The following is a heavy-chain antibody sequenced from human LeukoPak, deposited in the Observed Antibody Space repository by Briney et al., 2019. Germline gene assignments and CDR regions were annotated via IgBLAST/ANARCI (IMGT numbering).Heavy chain of an antibody. CDR3: VKGGYCSSTSCYSSIDY. D-gene: IGHD2-2*02. CDR1: GFSFSSYG. Sequence: GGSLSLSCEASGFSFSSYGMNWVRQAPGKGLEWVAVISYEGSNIYYADSVKGRFTISRDNSKNTLYLQMNSLRAEDTAVYFCVKGGYCSSTSCYSSIDYWGQGTLVTVSS. J-gene: IGHJ4*02. CDR2: ISYEGSNI. V-gene: IGHV3-30*18.